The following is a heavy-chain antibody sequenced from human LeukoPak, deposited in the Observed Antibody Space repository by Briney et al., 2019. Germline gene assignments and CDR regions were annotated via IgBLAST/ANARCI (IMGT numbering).Heavy chain of an antibody. J-gene: IGHJ4*02. CDR1: GGSFSGYY. Sequence: SETLSLTCAVYGGSFSGYYWSWIRQPPGKGLEWIGEINYSGSTNYNPSLKSRVTISVDTSKNQFSLKLSSVTAADTAVYYCARALWFGDGGDYWGQGTLVTVSS. V-gene: IGHV4-34*01. CDR3: ARALWFGDGGDY. D-gene: IGHD3-10*01. CDR2: INYSGST.